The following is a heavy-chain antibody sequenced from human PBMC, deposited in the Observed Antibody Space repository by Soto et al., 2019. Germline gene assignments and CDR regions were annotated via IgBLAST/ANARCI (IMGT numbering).Heavy chain of an antibody. CDR2: ISRDGSEK. Sequence: EVQLVESGGGLVQAGGSLRLSCAASGFTFSNYWMNWVRQAPGKGLEWVAYISRDGSEKSYVDSVKGRFTISRDNAKNSLFLQMDSLRVEDTAVYDCARGLGDGYYGGPDYGGQGTLVTVSS. J-gene: IGHJ4*02. CDR3: ARGLGDGYYGGPDY. CDR1: GFTFSNYW. D-gene: IGHD3-3*01. V-gene: IGHV3-7*01.